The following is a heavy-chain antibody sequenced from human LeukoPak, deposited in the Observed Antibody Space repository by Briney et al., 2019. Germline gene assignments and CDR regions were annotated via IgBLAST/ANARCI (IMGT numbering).Heavy chain of an antibody. V-gene: IGHV4-4*02. Sequence: SENLSLTCTVSGGSISSSNWWSWVRQPPGKGLEWIGEIYHSGSTNYNPSLMSRVTISVDKSKNQFSLKLSSVTAADTAVYYCARRVYDSSGYYYLWGQGTLVTVSS. D-gene: IGHD3-22*01. J-gene: IGHJ4*02. CDR1: GGSISSSNW. CDR2: IYHSGST. CDR3: ARRVYDSSGYYYL.